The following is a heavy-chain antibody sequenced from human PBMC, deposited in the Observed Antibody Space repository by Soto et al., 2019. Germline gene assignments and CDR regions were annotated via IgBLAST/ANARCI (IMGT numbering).Heavy chain of an antibody. V-gene: IGHV3-23*01. CDR1: GFTFNNYA. J-gene: IGHJ4*02. CDR3: AKGRGGSGSLTPRVDF. D-gene: IGHD3-10*01. CDR2: ISGGGDTT. Sequence: EVQLLESGGGLVQPGGSLRLSCAASGFTFNNYAMTWVRQAPGKVLEWVSAISGGGDTTSYADSVKGRFTVSRDGSKNTLYLQMSSLIAEDTALYYCAKGRGGSGSLTPRVDFWGQGTLVTVSS.